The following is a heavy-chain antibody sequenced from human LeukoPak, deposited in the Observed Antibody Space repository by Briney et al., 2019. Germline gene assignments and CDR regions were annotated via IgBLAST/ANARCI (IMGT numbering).Heavy chain of an antibody. CDR2: ISYDGSNE. J-gene: IGHJ4*02. D-gene: IGHD6-13*01. CDR1: RFTFSNYA. V-gene: IGHV3-30*04. Sequence: GGSLRLSCAASRFTFSNYAMGWVRQAPGKGLEWVAIISYDGSNEYYADSVKGRFTISRDNSKNTLYLQMNSLRAADTAVYYCARDGTEAAAADYWGQGTLVTVSS. CDR3: ARDGTEAAAADY.